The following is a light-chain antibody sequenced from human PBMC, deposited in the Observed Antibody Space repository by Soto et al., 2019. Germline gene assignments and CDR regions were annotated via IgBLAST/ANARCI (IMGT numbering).Light chain of an antibody. CDR1: QSITSH. J-gene: IGKJ4*01. CDR3: QQSYSYPLT. V-gene: IGKV1-8*01. CDR2: SAS. Sequence: AIRMTQSPSSVSASTGDRVTITCRASQSITSHLAWYQQKPGKAPNLLIYSASSLESGVPSRFSGSGSGTDFTLTISRLQSEDFATYYCQQSYSYPLTFGGGTKVEIK.